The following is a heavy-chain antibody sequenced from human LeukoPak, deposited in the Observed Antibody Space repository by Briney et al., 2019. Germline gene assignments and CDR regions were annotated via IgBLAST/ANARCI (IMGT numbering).Heavy chain of an antibody. CDR2: ISYSGST. CDR1: GGSISSNNYY. D-gene: IGHD3-22*01. J-gene: IGHJ4*02. V-gene: IGHV4-39*01. CDR3: ARPGYYYDSSGYHYRDY. Sequence: PSETLSLTCTVSGGSISSNNYYWGWIRQPPGKGLGWIGSISYSGSTYYNPSLKSRVTISVDTSKNQFSLKLTSVTAADTAVYYCARPGYYYDSSGYHYRDYWGQGTLVTVSS.